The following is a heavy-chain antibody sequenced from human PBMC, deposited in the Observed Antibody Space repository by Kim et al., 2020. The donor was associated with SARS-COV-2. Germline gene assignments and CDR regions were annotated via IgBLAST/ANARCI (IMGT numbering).Heavy chain of an antibody. J-gene: IGHJ4*02. CDR3: ARAPYYYDMSGYRY. V-gene: IGHV3-7*01. D-gene: IGHD3-22*01. Sequence: VDSVKGRFTTSRENTKNSLYLQMNSLRAEDTAVYYCARAPYYYDMSGYRYWGQGTLVTVSS.